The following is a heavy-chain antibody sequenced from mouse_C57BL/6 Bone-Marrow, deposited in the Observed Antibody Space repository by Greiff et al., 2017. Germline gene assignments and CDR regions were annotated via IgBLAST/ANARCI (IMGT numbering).Heavy chain of an antibody. V-gene: IGHV1-55*01. CDR3: ARPRQGY. CDR1: GYTFTSYW. J-gene: IGHJ2*01. CDR2: IYPGSGST. D-gene: IGHD2-12*01. Sequence: VQLQQPVAELVKPGASVKMSCKASGYTFTSYWITWVKQRPGQGLEWIGDIYPGSGSTNYNAKFKSKATLTVDTSSSTAYMQLSSLTSEDSAVYYCARPRQGYWGQGTTLTVSA.